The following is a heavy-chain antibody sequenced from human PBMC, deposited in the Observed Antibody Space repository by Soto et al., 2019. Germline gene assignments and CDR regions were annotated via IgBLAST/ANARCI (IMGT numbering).Heavy chain of an antibody. V-gene: IGHV1-69*06. CDR3: ARGSFSRASCYKEYYFDL. Sequence: SVKVSCKASGGTFSGYAISWVRQAPGQGLEWMGEIIPMFGTSNYAQKFQGRVTITADKSTSTAYMELSSLRSEDTAVYYCARGSFSRASCYKEYYFDLWGQGTLVTVSS. CDR1: GGTFSGYA. D-gene: IGHD2-2*02. J-gene: IGHJ4*02. CDR2: IIPMFGTS.